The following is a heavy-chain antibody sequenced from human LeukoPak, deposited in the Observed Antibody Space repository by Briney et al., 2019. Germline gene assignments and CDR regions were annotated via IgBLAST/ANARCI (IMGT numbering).Heavy chain of an antibody. Sequence: SGGSLRLSCAASGFTFSSYAMHWVRQAPGKGLEWVSSISGNGGSTQYADSVQGRFAISRDNSKNTLYLQMNSLRAEDTAVYFCAKDPNGDYIGTFDIWGQGTMVTVSS. CDR1: GFTFSSYA. D-gene: IGHD4-17*01. J-gene: IGHJ3*02. CDR2: ISGNGGST. CDR3: AKDPNGDYIGTFDI. V-gene: IGHV3-23*01.